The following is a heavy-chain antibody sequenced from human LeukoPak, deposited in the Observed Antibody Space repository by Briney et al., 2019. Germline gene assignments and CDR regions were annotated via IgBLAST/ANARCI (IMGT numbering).Heavy chain of an antibody. Sequence: GGSLRLSCAASGFTFSSYWMSWVRQAPGKGLEWVANVKQDGSERNYVDSVKGRFTISRDNAKNSLYLQMNSLRAEDTAVYYCAEALWSFSYFDYWGQGTLVTVSS. CDR2: VKQDGSER. V-gene: IGHV3-7*03. D-gene: IGHD3-10*01. CDR1: GFTFSSYW. J-gene: IGHJ4*02. CDR3: AEALWSFSYFDY.